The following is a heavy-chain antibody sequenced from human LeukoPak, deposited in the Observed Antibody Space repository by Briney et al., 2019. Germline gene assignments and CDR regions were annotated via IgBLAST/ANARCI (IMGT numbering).Heavy chain of an antibody. CDR2: IWYDGSNK. CDR1: GFTFSSYG. CDR3: AKDLGYSYGNNWFGP. J-gene: IGHJ5*02. D-gene: IGHD5-18*01. V-gene: IGHV3-33*06. Sequence: GGSLRLSCAASGFTFSSYGMHWVRQAPGRGLEWVAVIWYDGSNKYYADSVKGRFTISRDNSKNTLYLQMNSLRAEDTAVYYCAKDLGYSYGNNWFGPWGQGTLVTVSS.